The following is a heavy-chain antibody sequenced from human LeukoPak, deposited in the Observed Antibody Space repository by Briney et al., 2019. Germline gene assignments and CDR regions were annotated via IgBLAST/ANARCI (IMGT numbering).Heavy chain of an antibody. CDR3: ATDRRGYAFHI. V-gene: IGHV3-15*01. D-gene: IGHD3-10*01. CDR1: GFTFSDYY. CDR2: IKSKTDGETT. Sequence: PGGSLRLSCAASGFTFSDYYMSWIRQAPGKGLEWVGCIKSKTDGETTDYAAPVNGRFTISRDDSKNTLYLQMNSLKTEDTAVYYCATDRRGYAFHIWGQGTMVTVSS. J-gene: IGHJ3*02.